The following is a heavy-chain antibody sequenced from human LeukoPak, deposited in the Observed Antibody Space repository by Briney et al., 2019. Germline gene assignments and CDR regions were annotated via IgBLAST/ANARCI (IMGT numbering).Heavy chain of an antibody. D-gene: IGHD2-2*01. CDR2: ISVSAGIT. CDR1: GFILSSYV. CDR3: VKDGGTYQLPQMYYFAG. Sequence: GGSLRLSRAPAGFILSSYVLSCVRHAPGKGLEWGSGISVSAGITYYADSVKGRFTISRHKSKNTLNLQMHTLRVEDTAVYYCVKDGGTYQLPQMYYFAGWGQGALVTASS. J-gene: IGHJ4*02. V-gene: IGHV3-23*01.